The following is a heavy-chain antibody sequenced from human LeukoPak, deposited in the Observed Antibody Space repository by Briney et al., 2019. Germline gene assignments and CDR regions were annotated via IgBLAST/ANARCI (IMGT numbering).Heavy chain of an antibody. CDR2: IIPIFGTA. CDR1: GGTFSSYA. Sequence: SVKVSCKASGGTFSSYAISWVRQAPGQGLEWMGGIIPIFGTANYAQKFQGRVTITADESTSTAYMELSSLRSGDTAVYYCAIPLEPGDYYYYGMDVWGQGTTVTVSS. CDR3: AIPLEPGDYYYYGMDV. D-gene: IGHD1-1*01. V-gene: IGHV1-69*13. J-gene: IGHJ6*02.